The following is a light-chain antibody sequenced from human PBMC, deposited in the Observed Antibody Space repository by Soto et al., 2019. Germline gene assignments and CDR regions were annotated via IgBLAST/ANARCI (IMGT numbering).Light chain of an antibody. CDR2: DVT. J-gene: IGLJ3*02. Sequence: QSALTQPHSVSGSPGQSVTISCSGTSSDVGHYNFVSWYQHHPGKAPKLLIYDVTTRPSGVPDRFSGSKSGNTASLTISGLQAEDEADFYCCSYAGSYNWVFGGGTKLTVL. V-gene: IGLV2-11*01. CDR3: CSYAGSYNWV. CDR1: SSDVGHYNF.